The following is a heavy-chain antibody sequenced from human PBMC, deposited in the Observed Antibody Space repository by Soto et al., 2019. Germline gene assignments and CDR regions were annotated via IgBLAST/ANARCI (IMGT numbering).Heavy chain of an antibody. V-gene: IGHV1-69*13. CDR1: GGTFSSYA. J-gene: IGHJ5*02. CDR2: IIPIFGAA. CDR3: ARSRTAMLGGEFDP. Sequence: WPAVKVSCKASGGTFSSYAISWVRQAPGQGLEWMGGIIPIFGAANYAQKFQGRVTITADESTSTAYMELSSLRSEDTAVYYCARSRTAMLGGEFDPWGQGTLVTVSS. D-gene: IGHD5-18*01.